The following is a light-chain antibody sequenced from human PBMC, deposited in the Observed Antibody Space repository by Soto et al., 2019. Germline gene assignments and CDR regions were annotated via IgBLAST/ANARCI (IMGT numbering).Light chain of an antibody. CDR2: AAS. J-gene: IGKJ5*01. CDR3: QASYSTLSIT. Sequence: DIQMTQSPSSLSASVGDRVTITCRASESISRHLNWYQQKPGKAPNLLIYAASSLQNGVPSRFSGSGSGTDFTFTISTLQPEDFATYYCQASYSTLSITLGHGTRLQIK. CDR1: ESISRH. V-gene: IGKV1-39*01.